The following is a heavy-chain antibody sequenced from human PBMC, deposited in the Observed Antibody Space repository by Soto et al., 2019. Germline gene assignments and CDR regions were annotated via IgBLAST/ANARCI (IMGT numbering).Heavy chain of an antibody. CDR3: SRGSEAWFDP. CDR2: VYSTEST. V-gene: IGHV4-59*01. Sequence: SETLSLTRTVSGDSISSYFWSWLRQHPGKGLEWIGYVYSTESTNYNPSLKSRVAMSIDPSKNQFSLKVRSVTAADTAVYYCSRGSEAWFDPWGQGTLVTV. CDR1: GDSISSYF. J-gene: IGHJ5*02.